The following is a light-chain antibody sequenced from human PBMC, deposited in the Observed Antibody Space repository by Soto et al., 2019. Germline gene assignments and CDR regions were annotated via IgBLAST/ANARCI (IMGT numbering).Light chain of an antibody. V-gene: IGKV3-20*01. J-gene: IGKJ2*01. CDR3: HQYDNAPQT. CDR2: AAS. Sequence: IVMTQSPATLSVSPVEISTFSCSSSQSMTRTYIAWYQKKPGQAPRLLIYAASIRAPGIPDKFSGTGSGTDYSLTIDRLEPEDSAVYYCHQYDNAPQTFGQGTKVDIK. CDR1: QSMTRTY.